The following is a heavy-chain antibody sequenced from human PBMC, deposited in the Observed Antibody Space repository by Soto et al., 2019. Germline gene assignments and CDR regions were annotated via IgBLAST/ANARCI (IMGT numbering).Heavy chain of an antibody. CDR1: GYTFTSYG. Sequence: QVQLVQSGAEVKDPGASVKVSCKASGYTFTSYGVSWVRQAPGQGLEWMGWINPNSGGTNYAQKFQGRVTMTRDTSISTAYMELSRLRSDDTAVYYCAPHLETIFGVDLPNWFDPWGQGTLVTVSS. V-gene: IGHV1-2*02. D-gene: IGHD3-3*01. J-gene: IGHJ5*02. CDR3: APHLETIFGVDLPNWFDP. CDR2: INPNSGGT.